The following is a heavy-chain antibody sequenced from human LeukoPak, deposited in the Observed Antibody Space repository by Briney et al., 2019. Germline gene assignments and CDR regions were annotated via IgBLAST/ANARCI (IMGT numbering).Heavy chain of an antibody. V-gene: IGHV4-59*01. J-gene: IGHJ4*02. CDR3: ARGVYIAAAQYAY. D-gene: IGHD6-13*01. CDR1: GGSISSYY. CDR2: IYYSGTT. Sequence: SETLSLPCTVSGGSISSYYWSWIRQPPGKGLEWIGYIYYSGTTNYNPSLKSRVTISVDTSKNQFSLKLSSVTAADTAVYYCARGVYIAAAQYAYWGQGTLVTVSS.